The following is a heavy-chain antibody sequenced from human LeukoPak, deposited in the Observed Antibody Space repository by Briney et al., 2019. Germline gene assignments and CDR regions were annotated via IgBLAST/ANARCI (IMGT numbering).Heavy chain of an antibody. V-gene: IGHV3-7*01. Sequence: PGGSLRLSCAASGFTFKGYWMSWVRQAPGKGLEWVANIQQDGSEKKYVDSVKGRFTISRDNAKNSLCLQMDSLRAEDTAVYYCARLRYTYGKNFDCWGQGTLVTVSS. D-gene: IGHD5-18*01. CDR3: ARLRYTYGKNFDC. CDR2: IQQDGSEK. J-gene: IGHJ4*02. CDR1: GFTFKGYW.